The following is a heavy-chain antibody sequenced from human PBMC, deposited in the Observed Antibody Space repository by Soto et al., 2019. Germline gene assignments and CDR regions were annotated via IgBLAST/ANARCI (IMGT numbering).Heavy chain of an antibody. Sequence: PPETLSLTCTVSGGSINSGGYSWTWVRQPPGKGLEWIGFIYHTGTTYYNPSLKSRVTISLDRSKNTLYLYMNSLRADYTAVYYCAAQTTPSEIYYYWGHGTLVTVSS. J-gene: IGHJ4*01. V-gene: IGHV4-30-2*01. CDR2: IYHTGTT. D-gene: IGHD2-15*01. CDR3: AAQTTPSEIYYY. CDR1: GGSINSGGYS.